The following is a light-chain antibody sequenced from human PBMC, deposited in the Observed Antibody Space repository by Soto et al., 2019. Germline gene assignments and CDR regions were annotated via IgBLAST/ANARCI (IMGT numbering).Light chain of an antibody. Sequence: QSALTQPASVSGTPGQSITISCTGSNSDVGIYDFVSWYQHHPGRAPKLIVSEVSHRPSGISNRFSGSKSGNTASLTISGLQAEDEADYYCSSYTSSSTRVFGTGTKVTVL. CDR1: NSDVGIYDF. CDR3: SSYTSSSTRV. J-gene: IGLJ1*01. V-gene: IGLV2-14*01. CDR2: EVS.